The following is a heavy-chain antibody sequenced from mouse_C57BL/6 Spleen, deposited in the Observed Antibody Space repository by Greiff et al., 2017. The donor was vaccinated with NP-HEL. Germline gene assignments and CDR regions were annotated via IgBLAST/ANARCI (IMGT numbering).Heavy chain of an antibody. CDR2: ISDGGSYT. D-gene: IGHD1-1*01. V-gene: IGHV5-4*01. Sequence: EVQLVESGGGLVKPGGSLKLSCAASGFTFSSYAMSWVRQTPEKRLEWVATISDGGSYTYYPDNVKGRFTISRDNAKNNLYLQMSQLKSEDTAMYYCARAITTVVAPVSYWGQGTLVTVSA. CDR1: GFTFSSYA. CDR3: ARAITTVVAPVSY. J-gene: IGHJ3*01.